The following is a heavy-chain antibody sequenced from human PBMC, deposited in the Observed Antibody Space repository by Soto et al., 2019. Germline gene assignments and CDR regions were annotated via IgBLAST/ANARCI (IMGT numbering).Heavy chain of an antibody. V-gene: IGHV3-73*01. D-gene: IGHD6-13*01. CDR2: IRNKANNYAT. Sequence: GGSLRLSCTTTGFTFTGSAIHWVRQAPGKGLEWIGRIRNKANNYATAYPASVTGRLTITKDTSKNQVVLTMTNMDPVDTATYYCAHRRGSSWYYFDYWGQGTLVTVSS. J-gene: IGHJ4*02. CDR3: AHRRGSSWYYFDY. CDR1: GFTFTGSA.